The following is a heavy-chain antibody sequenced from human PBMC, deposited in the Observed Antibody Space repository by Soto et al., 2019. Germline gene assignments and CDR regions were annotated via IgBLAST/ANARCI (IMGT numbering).Heavy chain of an antibody. CDR3: ARGDGDHYDVNGYLGRH. CDR2: IKSDGSGT. V-gene: IGHV3-74*01. CDR1: GFTFSSYW. D-gene: IGHD3-22*01. J-gene: IGHJ4*02. Sequence: EVQLVESGGGLVQPGESLTLSCAASGFTFSSYWMHWVRQAPGKGLVWVSRIKSDGSGTYYADSVKGRLTISRDNARNTLYLQMNRLRVEDTAVYFCARGDGDHYDVNGYLGRHWGQGTLVTVYS.